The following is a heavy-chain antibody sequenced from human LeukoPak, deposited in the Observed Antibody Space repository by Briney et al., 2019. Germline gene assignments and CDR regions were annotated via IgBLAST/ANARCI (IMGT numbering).Heavy chain of an antibody. CDR2: INHSGST. CDR3: ASIANGGFDN. Sequence: LETLSLTCAVYGGSFSGYYWSWIRQPPGKGLEWIGEINHSGSTNYNPSLKSRVTISVDTSKNQFSLKLSSVTAADTAVYYCASIANGGFDNWGQGTLVTVSS. V-gene: IGHV4-34*01. J-gene: IGHJ4*02. CDR1: GGSFSGYY. D-gene: IGHD1-1*01.